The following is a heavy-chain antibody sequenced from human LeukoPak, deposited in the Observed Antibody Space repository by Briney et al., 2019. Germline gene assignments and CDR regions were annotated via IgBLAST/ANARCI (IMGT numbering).Heavy chain of an antibody. Sequence: GGSLRLSCAASGFTFSYYGMHWVRQAPGKGLEWVAVIWYDGSDKYYADSVKGRFTISRDNSKNTLYLQMNSLRAEDTAVYYCARVHFSSSPYFDYWGQGTLVTVSS. D-gene: IGHD6-6*01. V-gene: IGHV3-33*01. CDR3: ARVHFSSSPYFDY. CDR2: IWYDGSDK. J-gene: IGHJ4*02. CDR1: GFTFSYYG.